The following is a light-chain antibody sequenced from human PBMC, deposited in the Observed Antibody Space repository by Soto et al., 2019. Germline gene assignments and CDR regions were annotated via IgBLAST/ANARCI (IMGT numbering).Light chain of an antibody. CDR1: QAIGSA. Sequence: AIPLTQSPSSLSASVGDRVTITCRASQAIGSALVWYQQRPGEPPRLLLYHASSLETGVPLRFSGSGSGADFTLTISSLQPEDLGSYYCQQFIEYPPTFGQGTKLEI. CDR3: QQFIEYPPT. J-gene: IGKJ2*01. V-gene: IGKV1D-13*01. CDR2: HAS.